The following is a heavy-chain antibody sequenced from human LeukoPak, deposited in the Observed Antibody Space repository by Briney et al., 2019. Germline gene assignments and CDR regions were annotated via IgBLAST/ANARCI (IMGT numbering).Heavy chain of an antibody. CDR2: IYTSGST. V-gene: IGHV4-4*07. D-gene: IGHD3-10*01. Sequence: SETLSLTCTVSGGSISSYYWSWIWQPAGKGLEWIGRIYTSGSTNYNPSLKSRVTISVDTSKNQFSLKLSSVTAADTAVYYCASGYYGSGSYTYWGQGTLVTVSS. J-gene: IGHJ4*02. CDR3: ASGYYGSGSYTY. CDR1: GGSISSYY.